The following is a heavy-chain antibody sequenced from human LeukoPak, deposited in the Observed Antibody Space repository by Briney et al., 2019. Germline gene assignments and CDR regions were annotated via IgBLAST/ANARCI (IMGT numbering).Heavy chain of an antibody. Sequence: GGSLRLSCAASGFTFSSYGMHWVRQAPGKGLEWVAVISYDGSNKYYADSVKGRFTISRDNSKNTLYLQMNSLRAEDTAVYYCARSGRYYGSGSYYKGAYGMDVWGQGTTVTVSS. CDR2: ISYDGSNK. CDR3: ARSGRYYGSGSYYKGAYGMDV. V-gene: IGHV3-30*03. D-gene: IGHD3-10*01. CDR1: GFTFSSYG. J-gene: IGHJ6*02.